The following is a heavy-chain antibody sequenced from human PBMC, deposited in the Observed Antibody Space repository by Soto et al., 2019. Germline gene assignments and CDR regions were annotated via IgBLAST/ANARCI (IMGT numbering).Heavy chain of an antibody. CDR1: GGSFSGYY. Sequence: QVQLQQWGAGLLKPSETLSLTCAVYGGSFSGYYWSWIRLPPGQGLEWIGVINHSGSTNYNPSLKNRVTLSVYTAKNQFSLMLSSLTASNTAVYSCARGAEQHYDNLTGQYYFDYWGQGTLVTVSS. J-gene: IGHJ4*02. CDR2: INHSGST. D-gene: IGHD3-9*01. V-gene: IGHV4-34*01. CDR3: ARGAEQHYDNLTGQYYFDY.